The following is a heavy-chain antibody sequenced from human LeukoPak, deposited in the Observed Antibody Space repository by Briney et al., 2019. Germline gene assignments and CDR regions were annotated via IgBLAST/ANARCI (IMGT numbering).Heavy chain of an antibody. D-gene: IGHD3-9*01. CDR1: GGSISSSSYY. J-gene: IGHJ4*02. CDR3: AGQSRLRYFDEFDY. V-gene: IGHV4-39*07. CDR2: IYYNGGS. Sequence: SETLSLTCTVSGGSISSSSYYWGWIRQPPGKGLEWIGNIYYNGGSYYNSSLKSRVTISIDTSKNQFSLKLTSVTAADTAVYYCAGQSRLRYFDEFDYWGQGTLVTVSS.